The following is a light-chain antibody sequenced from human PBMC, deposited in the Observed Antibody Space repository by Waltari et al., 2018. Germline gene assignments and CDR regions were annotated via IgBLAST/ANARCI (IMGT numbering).Light chain of an antibody. V-gene: IGLV2-11*01. CDR1: GSDIDSYND. Sequence: QSALTQPRSLSGSPGQSVTIPCPGTGSDIDSYNDDSWYQQLPGKAPKVIIYDVNKRPSGVPDRFSGSKSGNTASLTISGLQPGDEADYYCCSYAGTYYVFGSGTKVTVL. CDR2: DVN. CDR3: CSYAGTYYV. J-gene: IGLJ1*01.